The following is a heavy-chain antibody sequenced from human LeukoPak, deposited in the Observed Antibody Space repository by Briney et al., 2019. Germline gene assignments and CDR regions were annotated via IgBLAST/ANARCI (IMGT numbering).Heavy chain of an antibody. V-gene: IGHV5-51*01. J-gene: IGHJ4*02. D-gene: IGHD5-24*01. CDR3: ARHADPRDGYNPFDY. Sequence: GEALKISCKGSGYHFTSYWIGWVRQRPGKGLELMGIIYPGDSDTRYSPSCQGQVTISADKSISTAYLQWSSLKASDTTMYYCARHADPRDGYNPFDYWGQGTLVTVSS. CDR2: IYPGDSDT. CDR1: GYHFTSYW.